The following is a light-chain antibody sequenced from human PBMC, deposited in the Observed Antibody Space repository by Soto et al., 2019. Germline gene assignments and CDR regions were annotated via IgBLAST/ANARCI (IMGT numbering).Light chain of an antibody. J-gene: IGKJ3*01. Sequence: DIVMTQSPDSLAVSLGEWTTINCKSSQSVLYTSDNKNYLAWYQQKPGQPPKLLIYWASTRESGVPDRFSGSGSRTDFTLTISYLQAEDVAVYYCQQYYSVPFTFGPGTKVDIK. CDR2: WAS. CDR1: QSVLYTSDNKNY. V-gene: IGKV4-1*01. CDR3: QQYYSVPFT.